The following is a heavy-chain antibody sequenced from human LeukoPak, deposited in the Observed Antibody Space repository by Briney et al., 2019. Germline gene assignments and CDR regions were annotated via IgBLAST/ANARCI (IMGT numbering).Heavy chain of an antibody. CDR1: GGSISSYY. CDR2: IFTSGST. CDR3: ARVLRYSGTNYRGWFDP. V-gene: IGHV4-4*07. D-gene: IGHD1-26*01. J-gene: IGHJ5*02. Sequence: SETLSLTCTVSGGSISSYYWFWIRQPAGKGLEWIGRIFTSGSTNYNPSLESRVTMSVDTSKNQFSLKLRSVTAADTAVYYCARVLRYSGTNYRGWFDPWGQGTLVTVSS.